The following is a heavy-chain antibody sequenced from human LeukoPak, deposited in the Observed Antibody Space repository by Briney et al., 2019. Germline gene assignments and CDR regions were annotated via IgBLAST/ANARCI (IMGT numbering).Heavy chain of an antibody. D-gene: IGHD5-24*01. Sequence: GASVKVSCKASGYTFTSYYMHWVRQAPGQGLEWMGIINPSGGSTSYAQKFQGRVTMTRDTSTSTVYMELSSLRSEDTAVYYCARVSRDGYIFDAFDIWGQGTLVTVSS. CDR2: INPSGGST. CDR3: ARVSRDGYIFDAFDI. V-gene: IGHV1-46*01. CDR1: GYTFTSYY. J-gene: IGHJ4*02.